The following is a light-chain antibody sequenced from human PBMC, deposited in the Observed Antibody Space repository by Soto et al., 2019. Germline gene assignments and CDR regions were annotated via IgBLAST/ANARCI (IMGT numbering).Light chain of an antibody. CDR1: PSVSSSS. V-gene: IGKV3-20*01. CDR3: QQYGSSPFT. Sequence: EIVLTQSPGTLSLSPGERATLSCTASPSVSSSSLAWYQQKPGQAPRLLIYDASSRATGIPDRFSGRGSGTDFTLPISRLEPEDFAVYYCQQYGSSPFTFGPGTKVDIK. CDR2: DAS. J-gene: IGKJ3*01.